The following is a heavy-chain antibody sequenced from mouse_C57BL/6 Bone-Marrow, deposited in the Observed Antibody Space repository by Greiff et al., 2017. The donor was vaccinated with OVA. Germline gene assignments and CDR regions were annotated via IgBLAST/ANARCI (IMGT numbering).Heavy chain of an antibody. CDR2: IHPNSGST. J-gene: IGHJ2*01. D-gene: IGHD1-1*01. V-gene: IGHV1-64*01. CDR1: GYTFTSYW. CDR3: APYYYGSSFYYFDY. Sequence: QVHVKQSGAELVKPGASVKLSCKASGYTFTSYWMHWVKQRPGQGLEWIGLIHPNSGSTNYNEKFKSKATLTVDKSSSTAYMQLSSLTSEDSAVYYCAPYYYGSSFYYFDYWGQGTTLTVSS.